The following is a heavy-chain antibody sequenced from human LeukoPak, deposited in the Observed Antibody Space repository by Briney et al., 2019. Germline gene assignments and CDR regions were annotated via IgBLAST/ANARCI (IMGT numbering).Heavy chain of an antibody. CDR1: GFTFSSYS. D-gene: IGHD5-12*01. CDR3: ARQKARGYDYDRDY. CDR2: IYSGGST. J-gene: IGHJ4*02. Sequence: GGSLRLSCAASGFTFSSYSMNWVRQAPGKGLEWVSVIYSGGSTYYADSVKGRFTISSANSKNTLYLQTNGLRAEDTAVYYCARQKARGYDYDRDYWGQGTLVTVSS. V-gene: IGHV3-66*04.